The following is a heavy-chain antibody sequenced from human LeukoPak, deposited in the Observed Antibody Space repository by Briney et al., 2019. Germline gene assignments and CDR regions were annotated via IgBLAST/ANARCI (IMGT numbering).Heavy chain of an antibody. CDR1: GFTFSNVW. CDR2: SKSKTDGGTT. D-gene: IGHD3-10*01. CDR3: TTAGLWFGDYYYGMDL. Sequence: GGSLRLSCAASGFTFSNVWIGWVRQAPGKGREWVGCSKSKTDGGTTDYAAPMKGKFPISRHDYKNPPYLQMNSLKTEDTAVYYCTTAGLWFGDYYYGMDLWGKGTTLTVSS. J-gene: IGHJ6*04. V-gene: IGHV3-15*01.